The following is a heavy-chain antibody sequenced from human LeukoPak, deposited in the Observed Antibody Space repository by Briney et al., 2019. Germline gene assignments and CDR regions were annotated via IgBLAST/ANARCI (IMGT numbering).Heavy chain of an antibody. CDR2: MFYSGNT. Sequence: SETLSLTCSVSGGYISGYYWTWIRQSPGKGLEWIGNMFYSGNTNYNPSLKSRVTMAVDTSKNQFSLKLRSVTAADTAVYYCARRRYTSGYLDYWGQGTLVTVSS. D-gene: IGHD3-22*01. CDR3: ARRRYTSGYLDY. J-gene: IGHJ4*02. V-gene: IGHV4-59*01. CDR1: GGYISGYY.